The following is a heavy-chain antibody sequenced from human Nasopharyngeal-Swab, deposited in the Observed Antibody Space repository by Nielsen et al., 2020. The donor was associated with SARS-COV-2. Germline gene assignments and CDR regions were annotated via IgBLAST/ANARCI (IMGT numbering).Heavy chain of an antibody. CDR3: ATSLPLAAAFSFDY. CDR1: GYTLTELS. D-gene: IGHD6-13*01. CDR2: FDPEDGET. V-gene: IGHV1-24*01. J-gene: IGHJ4*02. Sequence: ASVKVSCKVSGYTLTELSMHWVRQAPGKGLEWMGGFDPEDGETIYAQKFQGRVTMTEDTSTDTAYMELSSLRSEDTAVYYCATSLPLAAAFSFDYWGQGTLVTVLL.